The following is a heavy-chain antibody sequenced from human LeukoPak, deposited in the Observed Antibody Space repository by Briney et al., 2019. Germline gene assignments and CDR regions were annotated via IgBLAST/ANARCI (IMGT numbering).Heavy chain of an antibody. J-gene: IGHJ4*02. CDR2: ISGSGGST. CDR1: GFTFSSYA. CDR3: AKGNAYYYGSWSSLLRY. Sequence: PGGSLRLSCAASGFTFSSYAMSWVRQAPGKGLEWVSAISGSGGSTYYADSVKGRFTISRDNSKNTLYLQMNSLRAEDTAVYYCAKGNAYYYGSWSSLLRYWGQGTLVTVSS. V-gene: IGHV3-23*01. D-gene: IGHD3-10*01.